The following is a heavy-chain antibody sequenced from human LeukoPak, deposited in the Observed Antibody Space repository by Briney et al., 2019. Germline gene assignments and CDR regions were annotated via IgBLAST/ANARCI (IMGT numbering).Heavy chain of an antibody. CDR3: ARRAWYFDL. CDR2: IYHSGST. V-gene: IGHV4-39*07. Sequence: SETLSLTCTVSGGSISSSSYYWGWIRQPPGKGLEWIGSIYHSGSTYYNPSLKSRVTISVDTSKNQFSLKLSSVTAADTAVYYCARRAWYFDLWGRGTLVTVSS. J-gene: IGHJ2*01. CDR1: GGSISSSSYY.